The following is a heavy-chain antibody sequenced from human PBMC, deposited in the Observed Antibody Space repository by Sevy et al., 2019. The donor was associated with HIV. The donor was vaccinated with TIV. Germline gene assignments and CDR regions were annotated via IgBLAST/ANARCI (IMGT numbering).Heavy chain of an antibody. CDR3: AKQGDYGGDSDFDY. Sequence: GGSLRLSCAASGFTFSSYAMSWVRQAPGKGLEWVSAISGSGGSTYYADSVKGRFTISRDNSKNTLYLQMNSRRADDTAVYYCAKQGDYGGDSDFDYWGQGTLVTVSS. D-gene: IGHD2-21*02. V-gene: IGHV3-23*01. CDR1: GFTFSSYA. J-gene: IGHJ4*02. CDR2: ISGSGGST.